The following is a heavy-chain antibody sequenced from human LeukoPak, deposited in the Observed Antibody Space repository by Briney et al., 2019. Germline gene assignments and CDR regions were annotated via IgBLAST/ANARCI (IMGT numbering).Heavy chain of an antibody. Sequence: PSETLSLPCTVSGGSISSYYWSWIRQPPGKGLEWIGYIYNSGSTNYNPSLKSRVTISVDTSKNQFSLKLSSVTAADTAVYYCARDGGNYYGSSGYDAFDIWGQGTMVTVSS. CDR3: ARDGGNYYGSSGYDAFDI. CDR1: GGSISSYY. D-gene: IGHD3-22*01. J-gene: IGHJ3*02. CDR2: IYNSGST. V-gene: IGHV4-59*01.